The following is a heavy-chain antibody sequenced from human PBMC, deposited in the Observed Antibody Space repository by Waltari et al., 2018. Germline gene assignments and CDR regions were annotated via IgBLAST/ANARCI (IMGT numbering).Heavy chain of an antibody. J-gene: IGHJ4*02. CDR2: IYHSGST. Sequence: QVQLQESGPGLVKPSETLSLTCAVSGYSISSGYYWGWIRQPPGKGLEWIGSIYHSGSTYYNPSLKSRVTISVDTSKNQFSLKLSSVTAADTAVYYCATGGDILTGYVAPSHPYYFDYWGQGTLVTVSS. CDR3: ATGGDILTGYVAPSHPYYFDY. CDR1: GYSISSGYY. D-gene: IGHD3-9*01. V-gene: IGHV4-38-2*01.